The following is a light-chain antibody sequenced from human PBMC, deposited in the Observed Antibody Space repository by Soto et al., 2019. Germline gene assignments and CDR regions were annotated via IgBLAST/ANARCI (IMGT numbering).Light chain of an antibody. CDR3: TSYTSSSTPV. Sequence: QSALTQPASVSGSPGQSITITCTGTSSDVGGYNYVSWYQQHPGKAPKVMIYEVSNRPSGVSNRFSGSKSGNTASLTISGRQAEDEADYYCTSYTSSSTPVFGGGTKVTVL. V-gene: IGLV2-14*01. CDR1: SSDVGGYNY. J-gene: IGLJ3*02. CDR2: EVS.